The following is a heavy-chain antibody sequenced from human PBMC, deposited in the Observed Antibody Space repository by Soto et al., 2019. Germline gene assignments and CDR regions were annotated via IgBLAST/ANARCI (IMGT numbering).Heavy chain of an antibody. Sequence: EVQLVESGGGLVQPGGSLRLSCAASGFTFSDHYMDWVRQAPGKGLEWVARTRNRANSYTTEYAASVKGRFTISRDNSKDALYLQMNSLETEDTAVYSCTRSSGSNRYFDLWGRGTLVTVSS. CDR2: TRNRANSYTT. V-gene: IGHV3-72*01. D-gene: IGHD1-26*01. CDR1: GFTFSDHY. CDR3: TRSSGSNRYFDL. J-gene: IGHJ2*01.